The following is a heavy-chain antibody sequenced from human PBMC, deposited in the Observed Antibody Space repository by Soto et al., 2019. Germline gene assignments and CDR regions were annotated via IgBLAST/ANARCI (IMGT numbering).Heavy chain of an antibody. CDR3: ARDGESGETNYYYYGMDV. CDR2: INPNSGGT. CDR1: GYTFTGYY. D-gene: IGHD2-15*01. J-gene: IGHJ6*02. Sequence: ASVKVSCKASGYTFTGYYMHWVRQAPGQGLEWMGWINPNSGGTNYAQKFQGWVTMTRDTSISTAYMELSRLRSDDTAVYYCARDGESGETNYYYYGMDVWGQGTTVTVSS. V-gene: IGHV1-2*04.